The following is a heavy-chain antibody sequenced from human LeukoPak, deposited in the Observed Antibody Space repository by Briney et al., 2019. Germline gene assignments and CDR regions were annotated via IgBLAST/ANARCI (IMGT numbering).Heavy chain of an antibody. CDR1: GGSISSGGYY. CDR3: ARGTVLTGYASFDY. D-gene: IGHD3-16*01. V-gene: IGHV4-31*03. Sequence: SQTLSLTCTVSGGSISSGGYYWSWIRQHPGKGLEWIGYIYYSGSTYYSPSLESRLTLSVDPSMNHFSLKLSSVTAADTAVYYCARGTVLTGYASFDYWGQGALVTVSS. J-gene: IGHJ4*02. CDR2: IYYSGST.